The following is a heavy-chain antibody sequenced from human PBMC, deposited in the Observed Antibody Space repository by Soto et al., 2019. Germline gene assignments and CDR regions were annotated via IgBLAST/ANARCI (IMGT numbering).Heavy chain of an antibody. CDR2: IYYSGST. CDR3: ARVGTSYARRGLDV. D-gene: IGHD7-27*01. J-gene: IGHJ6*02. V-gene: IGHV4-31*03. CDR1: GGAIDSGGYY. Sequence: SETLSLTCNVSGGAIDSGGYYWCWIRQHPGKGLEWIGYIYYSGSTYYNPSLKSRVSISIDSSKNQFSLELISVTAADTAVHYGARVGTSYARRGLDVWGQGTTVTVSS.